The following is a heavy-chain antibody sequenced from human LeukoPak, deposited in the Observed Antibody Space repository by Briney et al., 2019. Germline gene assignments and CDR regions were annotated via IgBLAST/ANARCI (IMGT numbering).Heavy chain of an antibody. J-gene: IGHJ4*02. CDR1: GGTFSSYA. D-gene: IGHD2-15*01. CDR3: ARDSPGYCSGGSCQGD. Sequence: GASVKVSCKASGGTFSSYAISWVRQAPGQGLEWMGIINPSGGSTSYAQKFQGRVTMTRDMSTSTVYMELSSLRSEDTAVYYCARDSPGYCSGGSCQGDWGQGTLVTVSS. V-gene: IGHV1-46*01. CDR2: INPSGGST.